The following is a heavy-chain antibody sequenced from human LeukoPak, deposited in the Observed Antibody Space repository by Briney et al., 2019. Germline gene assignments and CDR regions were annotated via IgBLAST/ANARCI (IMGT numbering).Heavy chain of an antibody. Sequence: PGGSLRLSCAASGFTFSSYAMSWVRQAPGKGLEWVSAISGSGGSTYYADSVKGRFTISRDNSKNTLYLQMNSLRAEDTAVYYCAKDSQITMIVVVTEIFFEYWGQGTLVTVSS. J-gene: IGHJ4*02. D-gene: IGHD3-22*01. CDR2: ISGSGGST. CDR3: AKDSQITMIVVVTEIFFEY. V-gene: IGHV3-23*01. CDR1: GFTFSSYA.